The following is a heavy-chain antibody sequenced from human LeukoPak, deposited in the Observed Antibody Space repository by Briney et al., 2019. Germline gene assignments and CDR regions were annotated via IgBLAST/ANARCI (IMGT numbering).Heavy chain of an antibody. V-gene: IGHV4-59*07. J-gene: IGHJ4*02. CDR1: GGPINSYY. CDR2: IYYTWST. D-gene: IGHD5-18*01. CDR3: ARSYGYGTNFDY. Sequence: SDTLSLTCTVSGGPINSYYWSWIRQPPGKGLEWLGCIYYTWSTDYNPSLKSRVTISIDTPKNHFSLNLSSVTAADSAVYYCARSYGYGTNFDYWGQGTLVTVSS.